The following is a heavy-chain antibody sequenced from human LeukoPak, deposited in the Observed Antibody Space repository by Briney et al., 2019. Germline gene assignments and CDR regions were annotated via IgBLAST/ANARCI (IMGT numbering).Heavy chain of an antibody. CDR3: VRLVVVVAASFYFDF. CDR1: GGSISSSSYY. J-gene: IGHJ4*02. V-gene: IGHV4-39*01. D-gene: IGHD2-15*01. Sequence: SETLSLTCTVSGGSISSSSYYWGWIRQPPGKGLEWIGSIYYSGSTYYNPSLKSRVTISVDTSKNQFSLKLSSLTAADAAVYSCVRLVVVVAASFYFDFWGQGTLVTVSS. CDR2: IYYSGST.